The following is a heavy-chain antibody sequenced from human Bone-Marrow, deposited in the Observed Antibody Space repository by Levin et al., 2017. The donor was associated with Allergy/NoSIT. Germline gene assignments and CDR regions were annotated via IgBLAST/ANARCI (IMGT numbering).Heavy chain of an antibody. D-gene: IGHD2-21*02. CDR3: AKDTSSDCGGDCYSGF. CDR2: ISWNSDSI. CDR1: GFRFDDYA. J-gene: IGHJ4*02. Sequence: SLKISCEASGFRFDDYAMHWVRQVPGRGLEWVSGISWNSDSIGYADSVEGRFTISRDNRRNFLSLQMNSLRAEDTAFYYCAKDTSSDCGGDCYSGFWGQGTLVTVSS. V-gene: IGHV3-9*01.